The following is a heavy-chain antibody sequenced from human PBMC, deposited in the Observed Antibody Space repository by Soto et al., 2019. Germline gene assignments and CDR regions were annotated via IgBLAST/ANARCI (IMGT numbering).Heavy chain of an antibody. J-gene: IGHJ6*02. CDR3: ARDRPGGGGRYSYGYFDYYGMDV. D-gene: IGHD5-18*01. CDR2: IYSGGST. Sequence: GGSLRLSCAASGFTVSSNYMSWVRQAPGKGLEWVSAIYSGGSTYYADSVKGRFTISKDNSKNTLYLQMNSLRAEDTAVYYCARDRPGGGGRYSYGYFDYYGMDVWGQGTTVTVSS. CDR1: GFTVSSNY. V-gene: IGHV3-53*01.